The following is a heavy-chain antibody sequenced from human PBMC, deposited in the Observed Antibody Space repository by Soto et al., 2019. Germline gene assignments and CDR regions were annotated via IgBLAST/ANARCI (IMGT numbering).Heavy chain of an antibody. CDR3: ARVDPIAAAGTLPYYYGMDV. V-gene: IGHV3-48*02. CDR2: ISSSSSTI. Sequence: GGSLRLSCAASGFTFSSYSMNWVRQAPGKGLEWVSYISSSSSTIYYADSVKGRFTISRDNAKNSLYLQMNSLRDEDTAVYYCARVDPIAAAGTLPYYYGMDVWGQGTTVTVSS. J-gene: IGHJ6*02. CDR1: GFTFSSYS. D-gene: IGHD6-13*01.